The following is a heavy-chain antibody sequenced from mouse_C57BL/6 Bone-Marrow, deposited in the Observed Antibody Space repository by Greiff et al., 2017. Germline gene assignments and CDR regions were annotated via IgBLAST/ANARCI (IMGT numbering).Heavy chain of an antibody. D-gene: IGHD1-1*01. Sequence: VKLQESGPGLVAPSQSLSITCTVSGFSLTSYAISWVRQPPGKGLEWLGVIWTGGGTNYYSALKSRLSISKENTKSIFFFTRNSLQTDDTARYYCSRISGGYYGRGAMAYWGQGTSVTVSS. J-gene: IGHJ4*01. CDR2: IWTGGGT. V-gene: IGHV2-9-1*01. CDR3: SRISGGYYGRGAMAY. CDR1: GFSLTSYA.